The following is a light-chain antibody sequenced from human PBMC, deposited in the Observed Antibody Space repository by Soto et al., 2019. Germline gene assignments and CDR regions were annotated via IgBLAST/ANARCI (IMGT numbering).Light chain of an antibody. V-gene: IGLV2-8*01. Sequence: QSVLTQPPSASGSPGQSVTISCTGTSSDVGGYNYVSWYQQYPGKVPKLMVYEVNKRPSGVPDRFSGSKSGNTASLTVSGLKAEDEAHYYCTSYAGGNNVFGTGTKVTVL. CDR1: SSDVGGYNY. CDR2: EVN. CDR3: TSYAGGNNV. J-gene: IGLJ1*01.